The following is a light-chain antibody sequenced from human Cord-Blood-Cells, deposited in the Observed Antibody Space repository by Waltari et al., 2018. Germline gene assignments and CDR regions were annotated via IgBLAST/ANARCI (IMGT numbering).Light chain of an antibody. CDR2: EGS. V-gene: IGLV2-23*01. CDR3: CSYAGRV. CDR1: SSDVGSYNL. Sequence: QSALTQPASVSGSPGQSITISCTGTSSDVGSYNLVSWYQQHPGKAPKLMIYEGSKRPAGVSNRFAGSKSGNTASLPISGRQAEDEADYYCCSYAGRVFGGGTKLTVL. J-gene: IGLJ2*01.